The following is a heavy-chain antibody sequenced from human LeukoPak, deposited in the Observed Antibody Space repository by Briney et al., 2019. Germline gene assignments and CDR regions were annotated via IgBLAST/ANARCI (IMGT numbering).Heavy chain of an antibody. CDR2: ISGSGGST. D-gene: IGHD3-22*01. Sequence: GGSLRLSCAASGFTFSSYAMSWVRQAPGKGLEWVSAISGSGGSTYYADSVKGRFTISRDNSKNTLYLQMNSLRAEDTAVYYCAKDGRNYDSSGYYDYRGQGTLVTVSS. V-gene: IGHV3-23*01. J-gene: IGHJ4*02. CDR3: AKDGRNYDSSGYYDY. CDR1: GFTFSSYA.